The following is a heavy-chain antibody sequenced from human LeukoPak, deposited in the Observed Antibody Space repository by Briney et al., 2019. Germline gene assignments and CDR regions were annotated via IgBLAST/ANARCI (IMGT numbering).Heavy chain of an antibody. CDR3: VKDRVDGSGSQFDS. CDR1: GFIFSNYE. D-gene: IGHD3-10*01. CDR2: INVGGTPI. V-gene: IGHV3-48*03. J-gene: IGHJ4*02. Sequence: GGSLRLSCAASGFIFSNYEMNWVRQAPGKGLEWISYINVGGTPIYYADSVKGRFTMSRDNAKNSLYLQMNSLRADDTAVYYCVKDRVDGSGSQFDSWGQGSLVIVSS.